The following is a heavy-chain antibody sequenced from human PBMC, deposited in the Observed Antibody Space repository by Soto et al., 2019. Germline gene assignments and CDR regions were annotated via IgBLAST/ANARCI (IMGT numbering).Heavy chain of an antibody. CDR2: IYYSGST. J-gene: IGHJ5*02. CDR1: GGSISSSIYY. Sequence: SETRSRTWTVSGGSISSSIYYWVWIRQPPGKGLEWIGSIYYSGSTYYNPSLKSRVTISVDTSKNQFSLKLSSVTAADTAVYYCARQERGGNWFDPWGQGTLVTVSS. V-gene: IGHV4-39*01. D-gene: IGHD3-10*01. CDR3: ARQERGGNWFDP.